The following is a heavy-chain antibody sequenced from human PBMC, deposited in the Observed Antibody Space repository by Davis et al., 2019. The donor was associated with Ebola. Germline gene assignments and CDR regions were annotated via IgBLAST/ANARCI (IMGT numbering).Heavy chain of an antibody. CDR2: IYYSGST. CDR1: GGSISSYY. Sequence: SETLSLTCTVSGGSISSYYWSWIRQHPGKGLEWIGYIYYSGSTYYNPSLKSRVTISVDTSKNQFSLKLSSVTAADTAVYYCARQTLLNWFDPWGQGTLVTVSS. J-gene: IGHJ5*02. V-gene: IGHV4-59*08. D-gene: IGHD2-15*01. CDR3: ARQTLLNWFDP.